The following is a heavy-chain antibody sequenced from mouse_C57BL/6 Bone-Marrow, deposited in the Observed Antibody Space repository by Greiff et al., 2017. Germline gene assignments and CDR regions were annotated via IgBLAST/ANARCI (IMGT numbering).Heavy chain of an antibody. J-gene: IGHJ4*01. Sequence: EVKLEESGGDLVKPGGSLKLSCAASGFTFSSYGMSWVRQTPDKRLEWVATISRGGSYTYYPDSVKGRFTISRDNAKNTLYLQMSSLKSEDTAMYDCARQGNPYYYARDYWGQGTSVTVSA. CDR3: ARQGNPYYYARDY. CDR2: ISRGGSYT. CDR1: GFTFSSYG. V-gene: IGHV5-6*02.